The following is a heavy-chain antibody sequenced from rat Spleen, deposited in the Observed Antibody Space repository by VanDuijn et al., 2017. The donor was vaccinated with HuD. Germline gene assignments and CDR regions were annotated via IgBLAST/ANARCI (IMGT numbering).Heavy chain of an antibody. CDR2: ISSGGGGT. J-gene: IGHJ3*01. V-gene: IGHV5S23*01. D-gene: IGHD1-2*01. CDR1: GFTFSDYA. CDR3: ARHGVPLYSSPFAH. Sequence: EVQLVESGGGLIQPGGSLKLSCAASGFTFSDYAMAWVRQAPKRGLAWVASISSGGGGTFYPDSVKGRFTISRDNAKSTLYLQMDSLRSEDTATYYCARHGVPLYSSPFAHWGQGTLVTVSS.